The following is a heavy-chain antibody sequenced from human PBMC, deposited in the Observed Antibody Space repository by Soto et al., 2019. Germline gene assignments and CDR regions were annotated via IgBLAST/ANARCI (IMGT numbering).Heavy chain of an antibody. J-gene: IGHJ6*02. CDR2: IYYSGST. CDR1: GGSFRNYY. D-gene: IGHD3-9*01. CDR3: ARVDYDILTGYFYGMDV. V-gene: IGHV4-31*11. Sequence: KPSETLSLACGVYGGSFRNYYWSWIRQHPGKGLEWIGSIYYSGSTYYNPSLKSRVTISVDTSKNQFSLKLSSVTAADTAVYYCARVDYDILTGYFYGMDVWGQGTTVTVSS.